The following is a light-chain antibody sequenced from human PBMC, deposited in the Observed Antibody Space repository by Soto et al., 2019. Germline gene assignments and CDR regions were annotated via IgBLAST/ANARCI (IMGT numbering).Light chain of an antibody. J-gene: IGKJ2*01. CDR3: QQYGSSLMYT. CDR1: RSISSSY. Sequence: DIVLTQSPGTLSLSPGERATLSCRASRSISSSYLAWFQQKPGQAPRLLIYGASSRATGIPDRFSGSGSGTDFTLTISRLEPEDFAVYYCQQYGSSLMYTFGQGTKLEIK. V-gene: IGKV3-20*01. CDR2: GAS.